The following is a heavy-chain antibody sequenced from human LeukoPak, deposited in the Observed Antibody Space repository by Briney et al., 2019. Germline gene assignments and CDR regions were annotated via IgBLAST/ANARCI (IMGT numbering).Heavy chain of an antibody. V-gene: IGHV1-18*01. J-gene: IGHJ6*02. D-gene: IGHD1-1*01. CDR2: ISAYNGNT. Sequence: ASVKVSCKASGYTFTSYGISWVRQAPGQGLEWMGWISAYNGNTNYAQKLQGRVTMTTDKSTSTAYMELRSLRSDDTAVYYCARKVPRYYYYGMDVWGQGTTVTVSS. CDR1: GYTFTSYG. CDR3: ARKVPRYYYYGMDV.